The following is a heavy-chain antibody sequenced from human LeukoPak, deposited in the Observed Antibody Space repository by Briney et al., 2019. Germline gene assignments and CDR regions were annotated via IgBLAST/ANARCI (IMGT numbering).Heavy chain of an antibody. V-gene: IGHV3-7*01. Sequence: PGGSLRLSCTASGFTFSSYWMSWVRQAPGKGLEWAANIKQDGSDKHYADSVKGRFTVSRDNAKNSLYLQMNSLRAEDTAVYYCARGAIDTEYSSSWYWDFDYWGHGTLVTVSS. CDR2: IKQDGSDK. CDR3: ARGAIDTEYSSSWYWDFDY. CDR1: GFTFSSYW. J-gene: IGHJ4*01. D-gene: IGHD6-13*01.